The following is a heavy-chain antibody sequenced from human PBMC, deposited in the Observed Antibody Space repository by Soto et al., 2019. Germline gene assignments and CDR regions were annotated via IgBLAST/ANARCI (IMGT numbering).Heavy chain of an antibody. CDR1: GSSISTDY. CDR3: ARLGITGGYYYYMDV. D-gene: IGHD1-20*01. J-gene: IGHJ6*03. CDR2: IYYSGST. Sequence: SETLSLTWTVSGSSISTDYWSWIRQPPGKGLEWIGYIYYSGSTNYNPSLKSRVTISVDTSKNQFSLKLSSVTAADTAVYYCARLGITGGYYYYMDVWGKGTTVTVSS. V-gene: IGHV4-59*08.